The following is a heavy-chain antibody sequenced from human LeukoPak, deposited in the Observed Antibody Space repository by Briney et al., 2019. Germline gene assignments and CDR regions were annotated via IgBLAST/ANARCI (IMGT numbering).Heavy chain of an antibody. D-gene: IGHD5-12*01. CDR2: MYYSGST. V-gene: IGHV4-39*01. J-gene: IGHJ5*02. CDR3: ARHGRVATPGGFDP. CDR1: GGSISSSSYY. Sequence: KSSETLSLTCTVSGGSISSSSYYWGWIRQPPGKGLEWIGSMYYSGSTYYNPSLKSRVTISVGTSKNQFSLKLSSVIAADTAVYYCARHGRVATPGGFDPWGQGTLVTVSS.